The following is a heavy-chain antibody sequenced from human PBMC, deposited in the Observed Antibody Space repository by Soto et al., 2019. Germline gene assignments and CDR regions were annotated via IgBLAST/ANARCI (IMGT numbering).Heavy chain of an antibody. D-gene: IGHD3-9*01. CDR3: ARDPWYYDILTGYIT. V-gene: IGHV1-2*02. J-gene: IGHJ5*02. CDR1: GYTFTDFF. CDR2: INPNSGGT. Sequence: ASVKVSCKASGYTFTDFFIRWVRQAPGQGLEWMGWINPNSGGTSYAQTFQGRVTMTRDSSISTAYMEVSRLRSDDTAVYYCARDPWYYDILTGYITWGQGTLVTVSS.